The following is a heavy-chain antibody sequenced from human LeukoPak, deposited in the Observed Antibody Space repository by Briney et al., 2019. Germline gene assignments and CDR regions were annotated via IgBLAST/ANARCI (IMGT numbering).Heavy chain of an antibody. CDR3: ARDLEYQLPMGI. CDR2: INPNSGGT. CDR1: GYTFTGYY. J-gene: IGHJ4*02. Sequence: GASVKVSCKASGYTFTGYYMHWVRLAPGQGLEWMGWINPNSGGTNYAQKFQGRVTMTRDTSSSTAYMELSRLRSDDTAVYYCARDLEYQLPMGIWGQGTLVTVSS. D-gene: IGHD2-2*01. V-gene: IGHV1-2*02.